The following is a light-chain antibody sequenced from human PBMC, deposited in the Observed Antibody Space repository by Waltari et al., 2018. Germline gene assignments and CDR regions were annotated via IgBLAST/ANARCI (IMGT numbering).Light chain of an antibody. V-gene: IGKV1-39*01. Sequence: DIQMTQSPSSLSASVGDRVTISCRASQGVSVYLNWYQQKPGKAPNLLIYIVSNLHSGVPSRFSGSGSGTDFTLTISSLQPEDFATYYCQQTYNSPWTFGQGTKVEIK. CDR1: QGVSVY. CDR3: QQTYNSPWT. J-gene: IGKJ1*01. CDR2: IVS.